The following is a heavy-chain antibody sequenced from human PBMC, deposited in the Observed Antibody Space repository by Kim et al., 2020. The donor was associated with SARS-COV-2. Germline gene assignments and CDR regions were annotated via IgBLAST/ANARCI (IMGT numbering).Heavy chain of an antibody. CDR1: GYTFANYW. CDR3: ARHASPPLYFAMDI. CDR2: IFPGDSHT. J-gene: IGHJ6*02. V-gene: IGHV5-51*01. Sequence: GESLKISCKGSGYTFANYWIGWVRQMPGKGLEWMGIIFPGDSHTKYGQSFQGQVTISTDKSLSTVYLHWTSLKASDSAMYYCARHASPPLYFAMDIWGQGTAVTVSS.